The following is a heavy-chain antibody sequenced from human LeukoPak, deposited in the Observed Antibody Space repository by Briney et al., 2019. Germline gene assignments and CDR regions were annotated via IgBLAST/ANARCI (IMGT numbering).Heavy chain of an antibody. D-gene: IGHD3-22*01. Sequence: SETLSLTCTVSGGSISSYYWSWIRQPPGKGLEWIGYIYYSGSTNYNPSLKSRVTITIDTSKNQFSLKLSSVTAADTAVYYCARGRANYDSTGYYYWGQGILVTVSS. V-gene: IGHV4-59*01. CDR1: GGSISSYY. CDR3: ARGRANYDSTGYYY. CDR2: IYYSGST. J-gene: IGHJ4*02.